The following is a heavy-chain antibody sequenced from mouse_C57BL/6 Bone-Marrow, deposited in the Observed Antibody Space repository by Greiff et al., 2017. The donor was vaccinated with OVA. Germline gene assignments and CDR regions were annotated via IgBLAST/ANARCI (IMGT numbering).Heavy chain of an antibody. D-gene: IGHD2-4*01. Sequence: QVQLQQSGAELARPGASVKLSCKASGYTFTSYGISWVKQRTGQGLEWIGEIYPRSGNTYYNEQFKGKATLTADKSSSTAYMELRSLTSEESAVYFCARSDYDYDGAWFAYWGQGTLVTVSA. CDR3: ARSDYDYDGAWFAY. CDR1: GYTFTSYG. J-gene: IGHJ3*01. CDR2: IYPRSGNT. V-gene: IGHV1-81*01.